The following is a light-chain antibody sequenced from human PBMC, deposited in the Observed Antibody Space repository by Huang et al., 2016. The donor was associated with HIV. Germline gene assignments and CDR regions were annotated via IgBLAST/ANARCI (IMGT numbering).Light chain of an antibody. CDR1: QSLLNSNGYNY. V-gene: IGKV2-28*01. J-gene: IGKJ1*01. CDR3: MHAIESPRT. CDR2: LGS. Sequence: DIVMTQSPLSLSVTPGEPASISCRSRQSLLNSNGYNYLDWYFQKPGQSPQLLIYLGSNRASGVPDRFSGSGAGTDFTLKISRVEAEDVGVYYCMHAIESPRTCGQGTKVEIK.